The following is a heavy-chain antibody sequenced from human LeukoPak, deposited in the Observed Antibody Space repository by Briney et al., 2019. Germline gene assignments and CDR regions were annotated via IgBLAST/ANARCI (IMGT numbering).Heavy chain of an antibody. CDR2: IKQDGSEE. CDR1: GFTFSSYW. V-gene: IGHV3-7*05. J-gene: IGHJ6*01. CDR3: ARDPYSSTWSYGVDV. Sequence: GRSLRLSCAASGFTFSSYWMSWVRQAPGKGLEWVANIKQDGSEEVYVDSVKGRFTISRDNAKNSLFLQLNTLRAEDTAVYYCARDPYSSTWSYGVDVWGQGTTVTVSS. D-gene: IGHD6-6*01.